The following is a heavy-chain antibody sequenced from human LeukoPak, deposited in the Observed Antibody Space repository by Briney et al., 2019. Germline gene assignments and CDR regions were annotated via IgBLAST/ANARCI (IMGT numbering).Heavy chain of an antibody. Sequence: SETLSLTCAVSGASISGSGYYLGWVRQPPGKGLEWIGNIYYTGSTYYNASLQSRVTISIDMSKNQFSLKLSSVTAADTAVYYCAREESSGWWLRGAFDIWGQGTMVTVSS. CDR3: AREESSGWWLRGAFDI. CDR2: IYYTGST. V-gene: IGHV4-39*07. CDR1: GASISGSGYY. J-gene: IGHJ3*02. D-gene: IGHD6-19*01.